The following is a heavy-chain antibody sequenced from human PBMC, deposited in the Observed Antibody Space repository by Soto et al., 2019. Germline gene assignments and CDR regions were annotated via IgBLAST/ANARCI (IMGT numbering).Heavy chain of an antibody. D-gene: IGHD3-22*01. CDR2: IVVGSGNT. Sequence: SVKVSCKASGFTFTSSAVQWVRQALGQRLEWIGWIVVGSGNTNYAQKFQERVTITRDMSTSTAYMELSSLRSEDTAVYYCAAQPSDSSGYYGSYYFDYWGQGTLVTVSS. V-gene: IGHV1-58*01. CDR1: GFTFTSSA. J-gene: IGHJ4*02. CDR3: AAQPSDSSGYYGSYYFDY.